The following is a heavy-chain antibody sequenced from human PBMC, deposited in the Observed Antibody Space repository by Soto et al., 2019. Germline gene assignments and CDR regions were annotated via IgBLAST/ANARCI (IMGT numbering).Heavy chain of an antibody. V-gene: IGHV1-2*02. CDR2: INPNSGGT. CDR1: GYTFTGYY. Sequence: QVQLVQSGAEVKKPGASVKVSCKASGYTFTGYYMHWVRQAPGQGLEWMGWINPNSGGTNYAQKFQGRVTMTRDPSISTAYMELSRLRSDDTAVYYCARDGGSSWYYNWFDPWGQGTLVTVSS. CDR3: ARDGGSSWYYNWFDP. D-gene: IGHD6-13*01. J-gene: IGHJ5*02.